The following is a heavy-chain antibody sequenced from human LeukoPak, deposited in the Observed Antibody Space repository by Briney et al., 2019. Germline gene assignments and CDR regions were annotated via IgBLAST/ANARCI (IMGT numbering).Heavy chain of an antibody. CDR3: ARRGVPAAIRYFQH. J-gene: IGHJ1*01. V-gene: IGHV4-30-2*01. CDR1: GFTFSSYG. CDR2: IYHSGST. Sequence: LRLSCAASGFTFSSYGMSWIRQPPGKGLEWIGYIYHSGSTYYNPSLKSRVTISVDRSKNQFSLKLSSVTAADTAVYYCARRGVPAAIRYFQHWGQGTLVTVSS. D-gene: IGHD2-2*01.